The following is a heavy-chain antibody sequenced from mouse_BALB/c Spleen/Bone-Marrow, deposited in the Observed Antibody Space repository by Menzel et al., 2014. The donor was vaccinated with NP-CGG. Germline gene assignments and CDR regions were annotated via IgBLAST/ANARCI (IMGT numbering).Heavy chain of an antibody. Sequence: QVQLQQPGPELVKPGASVRISCKASGYTFTSYYIHWVKQRPGQGLERIGWIYPGNVNTKFNEKFKGKATLTADKSSSTAYMQLSSLTSEDSAVYFCARFYYGSSYAMDYWGQGTSVTVSS. CDR2: IYPGNVNT. CDR3: ARFYYGSSYAMDY. CDR1: GYTFTSYY. V-gene: IGHV1S56*01. J-gene: IGHJ4*01. D-gene: IGHD1-1*01.